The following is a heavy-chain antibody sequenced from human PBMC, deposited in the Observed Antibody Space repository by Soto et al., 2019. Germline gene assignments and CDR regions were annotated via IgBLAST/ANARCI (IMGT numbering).Heavy chain of an antibody. V-gene: IGHV4-59*08. CDR1: GGSISSYY. CDR3: ARRWGAAFDY. D-gene: IGHD1-26*01. J-gene: IGHJ4*02. Sequence: QVQLQESGPGLVKPSETLSLTCTVSGGSISSYYWSWIRQPPGKGLEWIGYIYYSGSTNYNPSLKNRVTKSVDTSMNHFSLKLSSVTAADTAVYYCARRWGAAFDYWGQGTLVTVSS. CDR2: IYYSGST.